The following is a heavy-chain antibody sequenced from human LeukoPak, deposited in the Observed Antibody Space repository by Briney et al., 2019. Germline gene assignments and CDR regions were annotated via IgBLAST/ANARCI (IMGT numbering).Heavy chain of an antibody. CDR1: GGSISSYY. CDR2: IYYSGST. Sequence: SATLSLTCTVSGGSISSYYWSWIRQPPGKGLEWIGYIYYSGSTNYNPSLKSRVTISLDTSKNQISLKLSSVTAADTAVYYCASSPSTIYYYGSGSFDYWGQGTLVTVSS. D-gene: IGHD3-10*01. CDR3: ASSPSTIYYYGSGSFDY. J-gene: IGHJ4*02. V-gene: IGHV4-59*01.